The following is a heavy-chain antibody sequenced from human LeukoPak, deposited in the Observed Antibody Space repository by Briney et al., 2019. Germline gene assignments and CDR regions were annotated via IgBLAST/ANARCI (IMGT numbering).Heavy chain of an antibody. D-gene: IGHD6-13*01. CDR1: GGSISNGGYS. CDR2: IYQSGST. Sequence: PSETLSLTCAVSGGSISNGGYSWSWIRQPPGKGLEWIGYIYQSGSTYYNPSLKSRVTISVDRSKNQFSLKLNSVTAADTAVYYCARGGLAAAGSEIDSWGQGTLVTVSS. J-gene: IGHJ4*02. CDR3: ARGGLAAAGSEIDS. V-gene: IGHV4-30-2*01.